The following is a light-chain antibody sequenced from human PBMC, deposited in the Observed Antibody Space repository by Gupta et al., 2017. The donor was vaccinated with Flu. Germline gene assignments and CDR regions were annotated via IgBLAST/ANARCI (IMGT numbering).Light chain of an antibody. Sequence: SPLAASVGDSVTITCQASHDIKNYLNWYQQKPGKAPRLVIYDASRLQTGVPSRFSGSGSGTDFTFTISSLQPEDIATYFCQQYGNAPPTFGQGTRLDIK. CDR2: DAS. V-gene: IGKV1-33*01. J-gene: IGKJ5*01. CDR1: HDIKNY. CDR3: QQYGNAPPT.